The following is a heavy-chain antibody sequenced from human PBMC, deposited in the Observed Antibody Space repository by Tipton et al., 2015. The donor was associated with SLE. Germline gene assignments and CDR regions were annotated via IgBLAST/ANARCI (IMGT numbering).Heavy chain of an antibody. D-gene: IGHD7-27*01. CDR1: GFTFSSFS. Sequence: SLRLSCAASGFTFSSFSMNWVRQAPGKGLEWVSSISSSGSYIYYADSVKGRFTISRDNAKNSLYLQLNSLRAEDTAVYYCARDPGDWGYDYWGQGTLVTVSS. J-gene: IGHJ4*02. CDR3: ARDPGDWGYDY. CDR2: ISSSGSYI. V-gene: IGHV3-21*01.